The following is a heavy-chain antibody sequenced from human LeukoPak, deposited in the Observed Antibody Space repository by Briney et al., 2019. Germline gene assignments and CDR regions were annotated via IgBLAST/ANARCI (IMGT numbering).Heavy chain of an antibody. J-gene: IGHJ5*02. CDR3: ARDPLPTARRDSNH. Sequence: PGGSLRLSCAASGFTVSSNYMSWVRQAPGKGLEWVSVIYSGGSTYYADSVKGRFTISRDNSKNTLYLQMNSLRAEDTAVYYCARDPLPTARRDSNHWGQGTLVTVSS. V-gene: IGHV3-53*01. CDR1: GFTVSSNY. D-gene: IGHD4-17*01. CDR2: IYSGGST.